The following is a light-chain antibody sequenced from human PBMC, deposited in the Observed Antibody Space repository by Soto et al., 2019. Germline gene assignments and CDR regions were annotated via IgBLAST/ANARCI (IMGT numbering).Light chain of an antibody. Sequence: DLQMTQSPSTLSASVGDRVTITCRASQSTSTWLAWYQQRPGKTPKLLISEASKLESGVPSRFSGSGSGTEFTLTISSLQPDDFATYYCLQYITYPYAFVQGTKVEIK. V-gene: IGKV1-5*03. CDR2: EAS. J-gene: IGKJ1*01. CDR3: LQYITYPYA. CDR1: QSTSTW.